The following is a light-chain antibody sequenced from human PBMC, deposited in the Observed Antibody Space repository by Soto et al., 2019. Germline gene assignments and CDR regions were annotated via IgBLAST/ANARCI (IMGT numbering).Light chain of an antibody. CDR2: EVN. J-gene: IGLJ1*01. CDR3: SSSAGTNNRYV. CDR1: GSDIGGYKF. Sequence: QSALTQPPSASGSPGQSVTISCTGTGSDIGGYKFVSWYQQHPGKVPKLIIYEVNKRPSGVPDRFSGSKSGNTASLTVSGLQADDEADYYCSSSAGTNNRYVFGTGTKLNVL. V-gene: IGLV2-8*01.